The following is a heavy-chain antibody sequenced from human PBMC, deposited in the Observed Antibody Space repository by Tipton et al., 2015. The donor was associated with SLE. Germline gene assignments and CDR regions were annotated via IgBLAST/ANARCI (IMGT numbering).Heavy chain of an antibody. V-gene: IGHV4-34*01. CDR1: GESFSAYY. D-gene: IGHD6-13*01. CDR2: IDRSGNT. Sequence: TLSLTCAVYGESFSAYYWSWIRQSPGKGLEWIGEIDRSGNTNYNPSLKSRVTISVDTSKKQFSLKLTSVTAADTAVYYCGRAGSWYAIDYWGQGTLVTVSS. J-gene: IGHJ4*02. CDR3: GRAGSWYAIDY.